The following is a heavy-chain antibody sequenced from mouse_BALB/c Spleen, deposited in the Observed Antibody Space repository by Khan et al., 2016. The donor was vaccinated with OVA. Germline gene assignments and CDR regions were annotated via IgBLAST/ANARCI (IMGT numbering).Heavy chain of an antibody. D-gene: IGHD2-14*01. CDR1: GYTFTSYT. J-gene: IGHJ3*01. CDR3: ARDGAYYRNDGWCAY. V-gene: IGHV1-4*01. Sequence: QIQLVQSGAELARPGASVKMSCKASGYTFTSYTIHWIKQRPGQGLEWIGYINPSSGYTNSNQKFKDKATLTADKSSTTAYMQLSSLTSDDSAVYYCARDGAYYRNDGWCAYWGQGTLVTGSA. CDR2: INPSSGYT.